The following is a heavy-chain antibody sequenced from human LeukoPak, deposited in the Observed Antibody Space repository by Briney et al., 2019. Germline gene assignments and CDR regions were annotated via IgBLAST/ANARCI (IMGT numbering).Heavy chain of an antibody. D-gene: IGHD3-10*01. V-gene: IGHV4-59*01. J-gene: IGHJ5*02. CDR3: AREVWSLVYYGSEKYKWFDP. CDR1: GVSISSYH. CDR2: ISDTESI. Sequence: SEPLSLTCTVSGVSISSYHWSWIRQSPGKALGWIGYISDTESINYNPSLRSRVTISVDTSKNRFSLKLSAVTAADTAVYFCAREVWSLVYYGSEKYKWFDPWGQGTPVTVSS.